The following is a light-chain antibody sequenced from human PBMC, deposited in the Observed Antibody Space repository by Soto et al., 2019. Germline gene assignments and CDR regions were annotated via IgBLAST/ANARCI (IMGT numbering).Light chain of an antibody. V-gene: IGKV3-20*01. CDR1: QSVSSNF. CDR3: QQYGSSPWT. J-gene: IGKJ1*01. CDR2: AAS. Sequence: EIVLMQSPGTLSLSPGERATLSCRASQSVSSNFLAWYQQKPGQAPRLLIYAASRRATGIPDRFSGSGSGTDFTLTISRLEPEDFAVYYCQQYGSSPWTFGQGTKV.